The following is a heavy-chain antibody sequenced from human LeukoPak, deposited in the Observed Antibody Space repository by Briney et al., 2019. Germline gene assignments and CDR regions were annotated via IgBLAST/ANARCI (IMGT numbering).Heavy chain of an antibody. V-gene: IGHV1-2*02. CDR2: INPNSGGT. J-gene: IGHJ4*02. CDR1: GGTFSSYA. Sequence: ASVKVSCKASGGTFSSYAISWVRQAPGQGLEWMGWINPNSGGTNYAQKFQGRVTMTRDTSISIAYMELSRLRSDDTAVYYCARALYDSSGYFPTDYWGQGTLVTVSS. D-gene: IGHD3-22*01. CDR3: ARALYDSSGYFPTDY.